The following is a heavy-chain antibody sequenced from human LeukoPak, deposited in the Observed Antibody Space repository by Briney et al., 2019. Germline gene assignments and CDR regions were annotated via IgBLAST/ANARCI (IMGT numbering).Heavy chain of an antibody. D-gene: IGHD3-3*01. CDR3: ARDAGRSGCAH. CDR1: GWSVSNNY. Sequence: PGGSLTLSCAAYGWSVSNNYMSWIRQPPGKGLEWVAVISDGGTTYYTDSVKGRFTISRDDSKNTLYLQMSGLKADDTAMYYCARDAGRSGCAHWGQGTLVTVSS. CDR2: ISDGGTT. J-gene: IGHJ4*02. V-gene: IGHV3-53*01.